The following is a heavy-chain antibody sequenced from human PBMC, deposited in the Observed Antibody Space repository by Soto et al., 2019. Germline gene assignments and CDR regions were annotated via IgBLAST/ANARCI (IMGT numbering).Heavy chain of an antibody. Sequence: QVQLMESGGGVVQPGRSLRLSCAASGFIFSSYAMNWVRQAPGNGLEWVALISYDGSKKYYADSVKGRFTISRDNSRDTLYLQMNSLRAEDTAVYYCAREDHGGLLPGYYYYGMDVWGQGTTVTVSS. CDR1: GFIFSSYA. CDR3: AREDHGGLLPGYYYYGMDV. V-gene: IGHV3-30-3*01. CDR2: ISYDGSKK. D-gene: IGHD3-16*01. J-gene: IGHJ6*02.